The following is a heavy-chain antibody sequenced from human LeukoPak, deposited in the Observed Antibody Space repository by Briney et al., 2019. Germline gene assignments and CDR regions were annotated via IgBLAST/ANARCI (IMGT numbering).Heavy chain of an antibody. Sequence: QAGGSLRLSCAASGFTFSSSGMHWFPQAPGKGLEWVAVISYDGSNKYYADSVKGRFTISRDNSKNTLYLQMNSLRAEDTAVYYCARGFGKIQSSGWSDYWGQGTLVTVSS. V-gene: IGHV3-30*03. CDR1: GFTFSSSG. CDR3: ARGFGKIQSSGWSDY. J-gene: IGHJ4*02. CDR2: ISYDGSNK. D-gene: IGHD6-19*01.